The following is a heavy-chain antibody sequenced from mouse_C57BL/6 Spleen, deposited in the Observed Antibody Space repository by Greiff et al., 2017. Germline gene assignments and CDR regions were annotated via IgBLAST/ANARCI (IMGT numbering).Heavy chain of an antibody. V-gene: IGHV2-2*01. D-gene: IGHD2-4*01. CDR1: GFSLTSYG. Sequence: VKLVESGPGLVQPSQRLSITCTVSGFSLTSYGVHWVRQSPGKGLEWLGVIWSGGSTDYNAAFISRLSISKDNSKSQVFFKMNSLQADDTAIYYCARNNDYDGWFAYWGQGTLVTVSA. CDR3: ARNNDYDGWFAY. J-gene: IGHJ3*01. CDR2: IWSGGST.